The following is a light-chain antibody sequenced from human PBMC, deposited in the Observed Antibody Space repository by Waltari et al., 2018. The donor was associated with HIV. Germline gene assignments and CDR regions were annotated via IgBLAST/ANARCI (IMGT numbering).Light chain of an antibody. CDR2: EVS. J-gene: IGLJ2*01. V-gene: IGLV2-23*02. Sequence: QSALTQPASVSGSPGQSITISCTGTGSNVERYTLVSWYQQHPGIAPKLMIYEVSKRPSGVSNRFSGSKSGNTASLTISGLQAEDEADYYCCSYTGTNPFLLFGGGTKLTVL. CDR3: CSYTGTNPFLL. CDR1: GSNVERYTL.